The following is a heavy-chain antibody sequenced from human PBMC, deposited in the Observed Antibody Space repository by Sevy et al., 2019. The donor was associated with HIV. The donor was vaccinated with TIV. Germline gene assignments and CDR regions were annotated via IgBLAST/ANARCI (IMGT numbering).Heavy chain of an antibody. CDR1: GGSISSGDYY. D-gene: IGHD1-1*01. V-gene: IGHV4-30-4*01. CDR3: ARGSRDNNNYYYGMDV. Sequence: SETLSLTCTVSGGSISSGDYYWSWIRQPPGKGLEWIGYIYYSGSTYYNPSLKSRVTISVDTSKNQFSLKLSSVTAADTAVYYCARGSRDNNNYYYGMDVWGQGTTVTVSS. CDR2: IYYSGST. J-gene: IGHJ6*02.